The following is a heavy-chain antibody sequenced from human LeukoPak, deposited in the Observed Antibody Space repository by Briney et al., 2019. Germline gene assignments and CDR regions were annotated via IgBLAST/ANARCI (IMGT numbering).Heavy chain of an antibody. Sequence: GGSLRLSCAASEFTFSDYSMNWVRQAPGKGLEWVSYISGRSTSIYYADSVKGRFTISRDNSKNSLYLQMNSLRAADTAVYYCARDSRSYSYYYMGVWGKGTTVTVSS. D-gene: IGHD1-14*01. V-gene: IGHV3-48*04. CDR2: ISGRSTSI. CDR3: ARDSRSYSYYYMGV. CDR1: EFTFSDYS. J-gene: IGHJ6*03.